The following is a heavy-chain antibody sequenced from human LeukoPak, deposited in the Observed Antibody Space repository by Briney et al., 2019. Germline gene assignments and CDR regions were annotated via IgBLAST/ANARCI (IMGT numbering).Heavy chain of an antibody. V-gene: IGHV1-69*05. CDR1: GGTFSSYA. J-gene: IGHJ4*02. CDR3: ARSINDGYNV. D-gene: IGHD5-24*01. CDR2: IIPIFGTA. Sequence: SVKVSCKASGGTFSSYAISWVRQAPGQGLEWMGGIIPIFGTANHAQKFQGRVTITTDESTSTAYMELSSLRSEDTAVYYCARSINDGYNVWGQGTLVTVSS.